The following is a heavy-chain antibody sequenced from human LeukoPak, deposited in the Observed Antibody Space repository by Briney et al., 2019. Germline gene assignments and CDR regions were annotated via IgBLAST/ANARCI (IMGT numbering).Heavy chain of an antibody. Sequence: SETLSLTCTVSGGSISGYHWSWIRQPPEEGREWIGYIYYSGSTNYNPSLKSRVTISVDTSKNHFSLKLTSVSAADTAVYYYAREGDGYNSPGRGYFDYWGQGTLVTVSS. V-gene: IGHV4-59*12. CDR2: IYYSGST. CDR1: GGSISGYH. D-gene: IGHD5-24*01. CDR3: AREGDGYNSPGRGYFDY. J-gene: IGHJ4*02.